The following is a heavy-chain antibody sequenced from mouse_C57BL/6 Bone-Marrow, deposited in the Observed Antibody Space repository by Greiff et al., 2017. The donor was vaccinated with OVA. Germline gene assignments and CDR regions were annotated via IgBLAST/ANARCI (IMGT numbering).Heavy chain of an antibody. V-gene: IGHV1-64*01. J-gene: IGHJ2*01. CDR3: DANGYFDY. Sequence: VQLQQPGAELVKPGASVKLSCKASGYTFTSYWMHWVKQRPGQGLEWIGMIHPNSGSTNYNEKFKSKATLTVDKSSRPAYMQLSSLTSEDSAVYDCDANGYFDYWGQGTTLTVSS. CDR2: IHPNSGST. D-gene: IGHD2-2*01. CDR1: GYTFTSYW.